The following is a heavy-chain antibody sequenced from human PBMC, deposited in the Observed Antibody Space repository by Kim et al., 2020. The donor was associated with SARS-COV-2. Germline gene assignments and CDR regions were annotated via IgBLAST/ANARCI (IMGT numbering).Heavy chain of an antibody. V-gene: IGHV3-33*01. CDR2: IRSDGSHK. Sequence: GGSLRLSCAASGFTFSVYGMHWVRQAPGKGLEWVAVIRSDGSHKYYADSVKGRFTISRDNSKNMVYLQMNSLRAEDTAVYYCADFESWGQGTLVTVAS. CDR1: GFTFSVYG. J-gene: IGHJ4*02. CDR3: ADFES.